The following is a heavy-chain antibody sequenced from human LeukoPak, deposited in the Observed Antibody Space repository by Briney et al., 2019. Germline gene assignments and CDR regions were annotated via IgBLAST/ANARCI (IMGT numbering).Heavy chain of an antibody. CDR3: ANFRMRSDYYYGMAV. Sequence: SETLSLTCAVSGGSLSGYYWSWLRQPPGKGLEWIGHIYSSGTTYYNPSLKSRVTMSVDWSKSHFSLKLSSVTAADTAIYYCANFRMRSDYYYGMAVWGQGTTVTVSS. J-gene: IGHJ6*02. CDR1: GGSLSGYY. CDR2: IYSSGTT. V-gene: IGHV4-59*01. D-gene: IGHD3-3*01.